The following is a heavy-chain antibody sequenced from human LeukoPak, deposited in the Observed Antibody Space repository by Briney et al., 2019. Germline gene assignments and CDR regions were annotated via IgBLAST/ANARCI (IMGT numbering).Heavy chain of an antibody. CDR1: GFTFSDDY. D-gene: IGHD3-10*01. CDR3: AKLGKTENHYGSGRFSYYYYMDV. CDR2: ISNSDGTT. J-gene: IGHJ6*03. V-gene: IGHV3-11*04. Sequence: GGSLRLSCAASGFTFSDDYMTWIRQAPGKGLEWVSYISNSDGTTYYADFVRGRFTISRDNAKKSLYLQMNSLRVEDTAVYYCAKLGKTENHYGSGRFSYYYYMDVWGKGTTVTISS.